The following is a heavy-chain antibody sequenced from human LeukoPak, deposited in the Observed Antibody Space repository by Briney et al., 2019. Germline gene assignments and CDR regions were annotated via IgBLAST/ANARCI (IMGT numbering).Heavy chain of an antibody. CDR3: ARALSVDTAMVNRIYYYYYYMDV. Sequence: SVKVSCKASGGTFSSYAIRWVRQAPGQGLEWMGGIIPIFGTANYAQKFQGRVTITTDESTSTAYMELSSLRSEDTAVYYCARALSVDTAMVNRIYYYYYYMDVWGKGTTVTVSS. J-gene: IGHJ6*03. CDR1: GGTFSSYA. CDR2: IIPIFGTA. D-gene: IGHD5-18*01. V-gene: IGHV1-69*05.